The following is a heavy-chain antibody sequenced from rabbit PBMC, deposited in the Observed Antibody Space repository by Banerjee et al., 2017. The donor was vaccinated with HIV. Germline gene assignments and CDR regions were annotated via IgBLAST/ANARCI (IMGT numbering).Heavy chain of an antibody. V-gene: IGHV1S40*01. J-gene: IGHJ4*01. CDR3: LRDRANIGGDYGPYYFDL. CDR2: IAGSSSGFT. D-gene: IGHD2-1*01. CDR1: GFSFSSSDY. Sequence: QSLEESGGGLVQPEGSLTLTCKASGFSFSSSDYICWVRQAPGKGLEWISCIAGSSSGFTYSATWATGRFTISKTSSTTVTLQMTSLTAADTATYFCLRDRANIGGDYGPYYFDLWGPGTLVTVS.